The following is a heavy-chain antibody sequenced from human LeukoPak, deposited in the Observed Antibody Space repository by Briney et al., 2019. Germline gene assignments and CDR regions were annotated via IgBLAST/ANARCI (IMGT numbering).Heavy chain of an antibody. CDR1: GYSFTSFW. CDR3: ARLRRWPSGAFDI. J-gene: IGHJ3*02. V-gene: IGHV5-51*01. D-gene: IGHD4-23*01. Sequence: GESLKISCKGSGYSFTSFWIGWVRQMPGKGLEWMGIMYPGDSDARYSPSFQGQVTISADKSISIAYLQWSTLKASDTAMYYCARLRRWPSGAFDIWGQGTMVTVSS. CDR2: MYPGDSDA.